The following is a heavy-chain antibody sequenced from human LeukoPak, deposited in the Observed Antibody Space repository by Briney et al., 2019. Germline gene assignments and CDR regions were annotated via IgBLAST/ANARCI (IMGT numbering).Heavy chain of an antibody. CDR2: IYYSGST. J-gene: IGHJ6*02. Sequence: KPSETLSLTCAVYGGSFSGYYWSWIRQHPGKGLEWIGYIYYSGSTYCNPSLKSRVTISVDTSKNQFSLKLSSVTAADTAVYYCARAEGVVVFPGMDVWGQGTTVTVSS. CDR3: ARAEGVVVFPGMDV. V-gene: IGHV4-31*11. D-gene: IGHD2-15*01. CDR1: GGSFSGYY.